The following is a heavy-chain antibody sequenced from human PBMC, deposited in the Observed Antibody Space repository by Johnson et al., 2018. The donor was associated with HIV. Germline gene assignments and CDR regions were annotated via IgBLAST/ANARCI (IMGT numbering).Heavy chain of an antibody. Sequence: VQLVESGGGLVRPGGSLRLSCAASGFAVSSNYMNWVRQTPGKGLEWVSILYSAGSAYYADSVKGRFTISRDNSKNTLYLQMNSLRPEDTAVYYCARYSSSSRDTFDIWGQGTMVTVSS. J-gene: IGHJ3*02. CDR1: GFAVSSNY. CDR3: ARYSSSSRDTFDI. CDR2: LYSAGSA. V-gene: IGHV3-66*02. D-gene: IGHD6-13*01.